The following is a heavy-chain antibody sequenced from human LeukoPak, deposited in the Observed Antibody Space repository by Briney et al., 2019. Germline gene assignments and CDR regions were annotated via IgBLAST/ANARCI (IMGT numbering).Heavy chain of an antibody. CDR3: ARRYYDSSDYPIDFDI. CDR2: IYYSGST. Sequence: SETLSLTCTVSGRSISSYYWSWIRQPPGKGLEWIGYIYYSGSTNYNPSLKSRVTISVDTSKNQFSLKLSSVTAADTAVYYCARRYYDSSDYPIDFDIWGQGTMVTVSS. V-gene: IGHV4-59*08. J-gene: IGHJ3*02. D-gene: IGHD3-22*01. CDR1: GRSISSYY.